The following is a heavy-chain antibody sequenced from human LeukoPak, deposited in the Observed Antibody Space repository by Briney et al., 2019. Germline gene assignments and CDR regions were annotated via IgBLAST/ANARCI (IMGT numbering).Heavy chain of an antibody. CDR1: GGTFSSYA. CDR3: ARVREGSGRYNYYYGMDV. J-gene: IGHJ6*04. Sequence: ASVKVSCKASGGTFSSYAINWVRQAPGQGLEWMGGIIPIFGSANYAQKFQGGVTITADESTSTAYMELSSLRSEDTAVYYCARVREGSGRYNYYYGMDVWGKGTTVTVSS. CDR2: IIPIFGSA. D-gene: IGHD3-10*01. V-gene: IGHV1-69*13.